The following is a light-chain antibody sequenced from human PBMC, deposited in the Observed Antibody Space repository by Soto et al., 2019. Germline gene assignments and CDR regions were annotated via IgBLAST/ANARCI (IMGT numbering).Light chain of an antibody. CDR3: QQFNTSPWT. CDR2: KSS. Sequence: INLTNSPLTRPTSDGNRVLFSCMASQSVSIWLAWYQQKPGRAPKLLIYKSSILESGVPSRFSGSGSGTEFTLTISSLQPDDFATYYCQQFNTSPWTFGQGTKVDI. CDR1: QSVSIW. J-gene: IGKJ1*01. V-gene: IGKV1-5*03.